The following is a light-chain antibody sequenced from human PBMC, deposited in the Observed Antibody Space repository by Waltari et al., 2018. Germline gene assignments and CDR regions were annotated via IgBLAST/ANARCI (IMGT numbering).Light chain of an antibody. CDR2: DVG. V-gene: IGLV2-14*03. Sequence: WYQQPPGKAPKLMIYDVGERPSGVSNRLSGSKAGNTASLTISGLQAEDEADYYCSSYTSSSTDVFGTGTKVTVL. CDR3: SSYTSSSTDV. J-gene: IGLJ1*01.